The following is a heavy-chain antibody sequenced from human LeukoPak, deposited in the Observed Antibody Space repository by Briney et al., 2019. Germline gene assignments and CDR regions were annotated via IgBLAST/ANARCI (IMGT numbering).Heavy chain of an antibody. D-gene: IGHD3-10*01. J-gene: IGHJ4*02. CDR3: ASYGSGSYFDY. CDR1: GGTFSIYT. V-gene: IGHV1-69*05. CDR2: IIPIFDTT. Sequence: SLKVSCKASGGTFSIYTISWVRQAPGQGLEWMGKIIPIFDTTNYAQKFQGRDTSTTDESTITAYMELSSLRSEDTAVYYCASYGSGSYFDYWGQGTLVTVSS.